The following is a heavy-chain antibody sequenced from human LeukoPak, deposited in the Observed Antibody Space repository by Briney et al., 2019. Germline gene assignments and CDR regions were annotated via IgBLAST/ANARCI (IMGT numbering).Heavy chain of an antibody. CDR3: ARSSDFGVVILDY. CDR2: IIPIFGTA. D-gene: IGHD3-3*01. CDR1: GGTFSSYA. J-gene: IGHJ4*02. V-gene: IGHV1-69*05. Sequence: ASVKVSCKASGGTFSSYAISWVRQAPGQGLEWMGGIIPIFGTANYAQKFQGRVTITTDESTSTAYMELSSLRSEDTAVYYCARSSDFGVVILDYWGQGTLVTVSS.